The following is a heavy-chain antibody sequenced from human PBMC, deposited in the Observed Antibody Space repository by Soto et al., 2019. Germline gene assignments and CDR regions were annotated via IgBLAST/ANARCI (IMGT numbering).Heavy chain of an antibody. Sequence: PGGSLRLSCAASGFTFSNAWMNWVRQAPGKGLEWVGRIKSKTDGGTTDYAAPVKGRFTISRDDSKNTLYLQMNSLKTEDTAVYYCTTESRAVVTAIQDYWGQGTLVTVSS. CDR3: TTESRAVVTAIQDY. J-gene: IGHJ4*02. CDR2: IKSKTDGGTT. V-gene: IGHV3-15*07. CDR1: GFTFSNAW. D-gene: IGHD2-21*02.